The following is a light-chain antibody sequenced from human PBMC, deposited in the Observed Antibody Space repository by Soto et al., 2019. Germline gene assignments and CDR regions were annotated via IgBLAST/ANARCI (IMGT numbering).Light chain of an antibody. CDR1: QSVSSSY. J-gene: IGKJ2*01. CDR2: GAS. CDR3: LQFGIXPYT. V-gene: IGKV3-20*01. Sequence: EIALTQSPGTLSLSPGERATLSCRASQSVSSSYVAWYQQKPGQTPRLVIYGASTRATGTPDRFSGSGSGTDFTLTISXXXAEDFAVYFCLQFGIXPYTFGQGTKLEV.